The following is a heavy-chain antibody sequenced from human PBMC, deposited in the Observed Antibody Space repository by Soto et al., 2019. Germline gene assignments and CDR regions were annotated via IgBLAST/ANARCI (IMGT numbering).Heavy chain of an antibody. Sequence: SETLSLTCTVSGDSMTSGDYSWSWIRQPPGKGLEWLGYIYRTGNTHYSPSLKSRVSISQDRSKNQFSLELTPVTAADTAVYYCARGDYQYSIDYWGQGTLVTVSS. CDR1: GDSMTSGDYS. J-gene: IGHJ4*02. CDR2: IYRTGNT. D-gene: IGHD2-2*01. CDR3: ARGDYQYSIDY. V-gene: IGHV4-30-2*01.